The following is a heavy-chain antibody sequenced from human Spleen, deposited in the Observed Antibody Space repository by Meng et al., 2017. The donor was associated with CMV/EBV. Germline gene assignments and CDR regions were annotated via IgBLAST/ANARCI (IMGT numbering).Heavy chain of an antibody. CDR1: GFIFNTFA. Sequence: GGSLRLSCMASGFIFNTFALHWVRQAPGKGLEWVAVMSYDGTNEHYADSVKGRFTISRDESKKIVFLQMNRLGREDTAVYYCARWRDYFGSGSLVFDLWGQGTVVTVSS. J-gene: IGHJ4*02. CDR3: ARWRDYFGSGSLVFDL. V-gene: IGHV3-30*04. CDR2: MSYDGTNE. D-gene: IGHD3-10*01.